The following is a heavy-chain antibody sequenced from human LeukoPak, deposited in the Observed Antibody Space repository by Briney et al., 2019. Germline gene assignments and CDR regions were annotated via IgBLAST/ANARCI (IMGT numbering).Heavy chain of an antibody. V-gene: IGHV4-59*01. J-gene: IGHJ5*02. CDR1: GGSISSYY. CDR3: ARVPNIYYDSSGYLVVWFDP. D-gene: IGHD3-22*01. Sequence: SGTLSLTCTVSGGSISSYYWSWIRQPPGKGLEWIGYIYYSGSTNYNPSLKSRVTISVDTSKNQFSLKLSSVTAADTAVYYCARVPNIYYDSSGYLVVWFDPWGQGTLATVSS. CDR2: IYYSGST.